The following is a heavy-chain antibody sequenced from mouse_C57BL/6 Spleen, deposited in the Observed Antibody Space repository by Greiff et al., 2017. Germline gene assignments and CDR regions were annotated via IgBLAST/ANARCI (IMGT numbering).Heavy chain of an antibody. V-gene: IGHV5-17*01. J-gene: IGHJ2*01. D-gene: IGHD1-1*01. CDR2: ISSGSSTI. Sequence: EVKLMESGGGLVKPGGSLKLSCAASGFTFSDYGMHWVRQAPEKGLEWVAYISSGSSTIDYPDTVKGRFTISRGNAKTTLFLQMTSLRSEDTAMYYCAEPYYCGREYFAYWGQGTTRTVSA. CDR3: AEPYYCGREYFAY. CDR1: GFTFSDYG.